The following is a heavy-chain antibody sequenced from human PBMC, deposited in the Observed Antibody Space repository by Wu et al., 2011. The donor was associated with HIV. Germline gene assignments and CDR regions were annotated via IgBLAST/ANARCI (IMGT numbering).Heavy chain of an antibody. CDR1: GFTFSTYA. D-gene: IGHD3-16*02. V-gene: IGHV3-30*02. Sequence: QVQLVESGEAWSSLGSLRLSCAASGFTFSTYAMHWVRQAPGKGLEYVAFIRYDGNDKYYADSVKGRFTISRDNSKNTLYLQMNSLRAEDTAVYYCAKEGPGVIGLYWYFDLWGRGTLVTVSS. CDR3: AKEGPGVIGLYWYFDL. CDR2: IRYDGNDK. J-gene: IGHJ2*01.